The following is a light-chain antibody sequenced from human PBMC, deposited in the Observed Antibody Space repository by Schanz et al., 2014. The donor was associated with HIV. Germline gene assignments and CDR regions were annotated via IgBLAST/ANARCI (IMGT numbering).Light chain of an antibody. J-gene: IGLJ2*01. V-gene: IGLV2-14*03. CDR1: SSDVGGYNY. CDR2: DVR. CDR3: SSHAGSDNFGI. Sequence: QSVLTQPASVSGSPGQSITISCTGTSSDVGGYNYVSWYQQHPGKAPKLMIYDVRNRPSGVSKRFSGSKSGNTASLTISGLQAEDEADYYCSSHAGSDNFGIFGGGTKLTVL.